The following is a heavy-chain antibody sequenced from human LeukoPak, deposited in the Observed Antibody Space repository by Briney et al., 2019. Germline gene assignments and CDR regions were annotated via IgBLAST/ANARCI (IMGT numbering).Heavy chain of an antibody. J-gene: IGHJ4*02. D-gene: IGHD4-23*01. CDR1: GFTVSSNY. V-gene: IGHV3-53*01. CDR2: IYSGGST. CDR3: ARVVTPYYYFDY. Sequence: GGSLRLSCAASGFTVSSNYMSWVRQAPGKGLEWVSVIYSGGSTYYADSVKGRFTISRDNSKNTLYLQMNSLRAEDTAVYYCARVVTPYYYFDYWGQGTLVTVSS.